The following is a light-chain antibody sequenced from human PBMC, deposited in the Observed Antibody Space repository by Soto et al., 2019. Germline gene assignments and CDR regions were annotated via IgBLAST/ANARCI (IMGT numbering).Light chain of an antibody. Sequence: HSVLTQPASVSGSPGQSITVSCTGTSTDVGTYNLVSWYQQHPGKAPKLIIYEVIKRPSGVYYRFSGSKSGNTASLTISGLQTEDEADYYCCSYAGSRTFIFGGGTKLTVL. J-gene: IGLJ2*01. CDR3: CSYAGSRTFI. CDR2: EVI. CDR1: STDVGTYNL. V-gene: IGLV2-23*02.